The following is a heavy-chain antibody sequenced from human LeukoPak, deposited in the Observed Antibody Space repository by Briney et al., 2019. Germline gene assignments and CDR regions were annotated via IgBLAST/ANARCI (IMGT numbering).Heavy chain of an antibody. J-gene: IGHJ4*02. V-gene: IGHV3-33*01. CDR1: GFTFSSHG. CDR3: VRDNAAADGALDY. D-gene: IGHD5-24*01. Sequence: GRSLRLSCVASGFTFSSHGMHWVRQAPGKGLEWVAVIWYDGSHRYYPDSVKGRFTISRDNSKNTLFLQMDSLRVDNTAVYYCVRDNAAADGALDYWGQGSLVTVSS. CDR2: IWYDGSHR.